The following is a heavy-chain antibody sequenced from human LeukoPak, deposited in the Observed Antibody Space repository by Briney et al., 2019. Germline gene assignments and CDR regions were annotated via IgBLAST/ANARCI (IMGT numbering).Heavy chain of an antibody. CDR2: ISYSGST. J-gene: IGHJ4*02. CDR3: ARLSIVIVPAYFDS. V-gene: IGHV4-39*01. D-gene: IGHD2-2*01. CDR1: GDSINNSSFQ. Sequence: PSETLSLTCTVSGDSINNSSFQWGCIRQPPGKGPEWIGSISYSGSTYYKPSLKSRVTVSIDTTQKQFSLKLSSVTAADTAVYFCARLSIVIVPAYFDSWGQGTLVTVSS.